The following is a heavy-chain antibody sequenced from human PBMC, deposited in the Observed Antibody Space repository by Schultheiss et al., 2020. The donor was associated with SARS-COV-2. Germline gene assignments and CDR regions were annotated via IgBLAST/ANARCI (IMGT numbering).Heavy chain of an antibody. CDR2: INAGNGNT. D-gene: IGHD1-26*01. CDR1: GYTFTSYA. Sequence: ASVKVSCKASGYTFTSYAMHWVRQAPGQRLEWMGWINAGNGNTKYSQKFQGRVTITRDTSTSTVYMELSSLRSDDTAVYYCARDRGGGATTTFVDYWGQGTLVTVSS. V-gene: IGHV1-3*01. CDR3: ARDRGGGATTTFVDY. J-gene: IGHJ4*02.